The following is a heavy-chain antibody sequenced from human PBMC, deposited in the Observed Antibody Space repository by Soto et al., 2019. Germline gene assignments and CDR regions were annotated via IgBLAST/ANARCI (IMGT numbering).Heavy chain of an antibody. D-gene: IGHD1-26*01. CDR3: ARLIEGATDY. CDR2: IYYSGST. Sequence: SETLSLTCTVSGGSISSSSYYWGWIRQPPGKGLEWIGSIYYSGSTYYNPSLKSRVTISVDTSKNQFSLKLSSVTAADTAVYYCARLIEGATDYWGQGTLVTVSS. V-gene: IGHV4-39*01. J-gene: IGHJ4*02. CDR1: GGSISSSSYY.